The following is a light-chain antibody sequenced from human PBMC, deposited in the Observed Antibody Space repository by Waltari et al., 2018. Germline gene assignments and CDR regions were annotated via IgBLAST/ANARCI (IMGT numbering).Light chain of an antibody. V-gene: IGKV3-20*01. CDR3: QQYGSSPTT. Sequence: EVVLTHSPGTLSLSPGERATLSCRASQSVSSSYLAWYQQKPGQAPRLLISGASSRATGIPDRFSGSGSGTDFTLTISRLEPEDFAVYYCQQYGSSPTTFGQGTKVEIK. CDR1: QSVSSSY. CDR2: GAS. J-gene: IGKJ1*01.